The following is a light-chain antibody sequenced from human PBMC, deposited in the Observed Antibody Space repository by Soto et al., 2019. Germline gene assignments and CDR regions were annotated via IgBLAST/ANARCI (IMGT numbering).Light chain of an antibody. Sequence: IQMTQSPATLSASVGDRVTITCRASQSVSDWLAWYQQKPGNPPKLLIYDTSRLESAVPSRFSASGSGTEFTLTISSLQPEDFATYYCQQSYSTPRTFGQGTKVDIK. CDR3: QQSYSTPRT. CDR1: QSVSDW. J-gene: IGKJ1*01. CDR2: DTS. V-gene: IGKV1-5*01.